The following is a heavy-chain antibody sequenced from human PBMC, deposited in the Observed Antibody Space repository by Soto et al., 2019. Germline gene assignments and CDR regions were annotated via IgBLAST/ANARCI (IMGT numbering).Heavy chain of an antibody. J-gene: IGHJ4*02. Sequence: PGGSLRLSCAASGFTFDTYGMHWVRQAPGKGLEWVAVIWYDGSNKYYADSVKGRFTISRDNSKNTLYLQMNSLRVEDTAVYYCARSPGYTSSWYASDYWGQGTLVTVSS. CDR3: ARSPGYTSSWYASDY. CDR2: IWYDGSNK. D-gene: IGHD6-13*01. V-gene: IGHV3-33*01. CDR1: GFTFDTYG.